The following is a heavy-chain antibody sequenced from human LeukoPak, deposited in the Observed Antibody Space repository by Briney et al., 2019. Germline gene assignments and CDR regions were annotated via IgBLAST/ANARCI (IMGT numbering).Heavy chain of an antibody. CDR1: GFTFSSYS. J-gene: IGHJ4*02. CDR2: IYSNGNA. V-gene: IGHV3-53*01. D-gene: IGHD3-10*01. Sequence: GGSLRLSCAASGFTFSSYSMNWVRQAPGKGLDRVSVIYSNGNAYYADSVKGRFTISRDNSKNMVYLQMNSLRAEDTAIYFCARDGDYGSGSFWGQGTLVTVSS. CDR3: ARDGDYGSGSF.